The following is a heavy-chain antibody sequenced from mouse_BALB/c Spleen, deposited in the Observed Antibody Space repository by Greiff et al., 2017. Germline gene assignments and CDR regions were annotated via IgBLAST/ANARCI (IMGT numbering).Heavy chain of an antibody. D-gene: IGHD4-1*01. CDR2: ISYSGST. V-gene: IGHV3-2*02. J-gene: IGHJ4*01. Sequence: EVKLMESGPGLVKPSQSLSLTCTVTGYSITSDYAWNWIRQFPGNKLEWMGYISYSGSTSYNPSLKSRISITRDTSKNQFFLQLNSVTTEDTATYYCARWGLTGTAMDYWGQGTSVTVAS. CDR3: ARWGLTGTAMDY. CDR1: GYSITSDYA.